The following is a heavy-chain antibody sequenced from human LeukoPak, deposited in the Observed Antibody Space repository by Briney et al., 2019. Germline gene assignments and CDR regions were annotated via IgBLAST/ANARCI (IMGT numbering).Heavy chain of an antibody. CDR2: ISSSSSYI. V-gene: IGHV3-21*01. J-gene: IGHJ4*02. D-gene: IGHD2-2*01. CDR3: ARDDPGLDCSSTSCYSVGSFDY. Sequence: GGSLRLSWAASGFTFSSYSMTWFRKAPGKGLEWVSSISSSSSYIYYVDSVKGRFTISRDNAKNSLYLQMNSLRAEDTAVYYCARDDPGLDCSSTSCYSVGSFDYWGQGTLVTVSS. CDR1: GFTFSSYS.